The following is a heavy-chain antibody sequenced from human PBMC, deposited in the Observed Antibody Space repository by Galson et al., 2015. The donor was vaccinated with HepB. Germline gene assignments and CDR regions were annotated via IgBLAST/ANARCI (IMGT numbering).Heavy chain of an antibody. J-gene: IGHJ4*02. Sequence: SLRLSCAASGFTFNNYWMSWVRQSPGKGLEWVANIKQDGSEKYYVDSVKGRFTISRDNAKNSLYLQMNSLRAEDTAVYFCARGTNVANWGQGTLVTVS. CDR3: ARGTNVAN. D-gene: IGHD2-8*01. V-gene: IGHV3-7*03. CDR2: IKQDGSEK. CDR1: GFTFNNYW.